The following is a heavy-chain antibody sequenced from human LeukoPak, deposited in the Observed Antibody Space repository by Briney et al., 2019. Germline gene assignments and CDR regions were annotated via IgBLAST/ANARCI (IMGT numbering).Heavy chain of an antibody. CDR3: ARPAGWGSLDY. CDR1: GFSFSTYW. D-gene: IGHD7-27*01. CDR2: IKQDGSEQ. Sequence: PGGSLRLSCAASGFSFSTYWMTWVRQAPGKGLEWVANIKQDGSEQYYVDSVKGRFTISKDNAMNSLYLQMNSLRAEDTAVYYCARPAGWGSLDYWGQGTLVTVSS. J-gene: IGHJ4*02. V-gene: IGHV3-7*01.